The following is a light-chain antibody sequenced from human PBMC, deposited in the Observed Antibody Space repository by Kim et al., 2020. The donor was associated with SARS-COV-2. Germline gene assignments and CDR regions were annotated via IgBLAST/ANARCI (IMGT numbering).Light chain of an antibody. V-gene: IGLV2-23*02. CDR1: SSDVGNYNL. CDR2: EVD. CDR3: CSYAGSNTFVFV. Sequence: QSALTQPASVSGSPGQSITLSCTGTSSDVGNYNLVSWYQQHPGKAPKLMIYEVDKRPSGVSNRFSGSKSGNTASLTISGLQTEDEADYYCCSYAGSNTFVFVFGSGTKV. J-gene: IGLJ1*01.